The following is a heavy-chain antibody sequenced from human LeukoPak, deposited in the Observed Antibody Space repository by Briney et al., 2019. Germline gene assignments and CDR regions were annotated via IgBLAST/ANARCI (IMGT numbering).Heavy chain of an antibody. J-gene: IGHJ4*02. CDR3: AKDRRYYGSGSYYEVDY. CDR1: GFTFSTYG. Sequence: GGSLRLSCAAAGFTFSTYGMHWVRQAPGKGLEWVAVISFDGSHKYYADSVKGRFTISRDNSKNTLYLQMTSLRAEDTAVYYCAKDRRYYGSGSYYEVDYWGQGPLVTVSS. D-gene: IGHD3-10*01. CDR2: ISFDGSHK. V-gene: IGHV3-30*18.